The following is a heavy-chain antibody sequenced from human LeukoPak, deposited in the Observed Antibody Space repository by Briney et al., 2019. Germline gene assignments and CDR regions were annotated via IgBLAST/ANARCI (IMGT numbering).Heavy chain of an antibody. D-gene: IGHD5-12*01. V-gene: IGHV1-69*01. CDR1: GGTFSSYA. CDR3: ARRGVDIVATDYYGMDV. CDR2: IIPIFGTA. Sequence: SSVKVSCKASGGTFSSYAISWVRQAPGQGLEWMGGIIPIFGTANYAQKFQGRVTITADESTSTAYMELSSLRSEDTAVYYCARRGVDIVATDYYGMDVWGQGTTVTVSS. J-gene: IGHJ6*02.